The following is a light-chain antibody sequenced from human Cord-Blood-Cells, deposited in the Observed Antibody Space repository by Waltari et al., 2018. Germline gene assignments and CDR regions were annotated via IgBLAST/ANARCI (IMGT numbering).Light chain of an antibody. CDR1: SSDVGGYNY. CDR2: DVS. J-gene: IGLJ3*02. CDR3: SSYTSSSTLV. Sequence: QSALTQPASVSGSPGQSITISCTGTSSDVGGYNYVAWYQQHPGKAPKLMIYDVSKRPSGVSNRFSGSKSGNTASLTLSGLQAEDEADYYCSSYTSSSTLVFGGGTKLTVL. V-gene: IGLV2-14*01.